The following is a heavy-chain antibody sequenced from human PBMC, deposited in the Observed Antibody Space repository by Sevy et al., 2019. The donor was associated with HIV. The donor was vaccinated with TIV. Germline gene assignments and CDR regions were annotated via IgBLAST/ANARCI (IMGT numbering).Heavy chain of an antibody. V-gene: IGHV3-21*04. CDR1: GFNFRSYS. Sequence: GGSLRLSCAASGFNFRSYSINWVRQAPGKGLEWVSSIGSSNSYKYYADSVKGRFTISRDNAKKSLYLQMNSLRAEDTAIYYCARDYEAFDISGQGTMVTVSS. CDR2: IGSSNSYK. CDR3: ARDYEAFDI. D-gene: IGHD3-3*01. J-gene: IGHJ3*02.